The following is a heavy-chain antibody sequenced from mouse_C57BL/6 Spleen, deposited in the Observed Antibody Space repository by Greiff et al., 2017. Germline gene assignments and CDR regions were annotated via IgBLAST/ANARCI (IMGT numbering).Heavy chain of an antibody. CDR3: ARAGGYYGSRSYAMDY. Sequence: QVQLQQPGAELVKPGASVKLSCKASGYTFTSYWMHWVKQRPGQGLEWIGMIHPNSGSTNYNEKFKSKDTLTVDKSSSTAYMQLSSLTSEDSAVYYCARAGGYYGSRSYAMDYWGQGTSVTVSS. CDR1: GYTFTSYW. J-gene: IGHJ4*01. D-gene: IGHD1-1*01. CDR2: IHPNSGST. V-gene: IGHV1-64*01.